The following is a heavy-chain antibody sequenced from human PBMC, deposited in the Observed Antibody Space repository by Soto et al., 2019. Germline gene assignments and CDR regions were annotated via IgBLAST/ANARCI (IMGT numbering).Heavy chain of an antibody. CDR3: AKSNYLDFYYYYGMDV. D-gene: IGHD1-7*01. CDR2: ISGSGVYT. Sequence: SGGSLRLSCAASGFTFSSDAMTWVRQAPGKGLEWVSAISGSGVYTYYADSVKGRFTISKDNSKNTLYLQMNSLRAEDTAIYYCAKSNYLDFYYYYGMDVWGQGTTVTVSS. V-gene: IGHV3-23*01. J-gene: IGHJ6*02. CDR1: GFTFSSDA.